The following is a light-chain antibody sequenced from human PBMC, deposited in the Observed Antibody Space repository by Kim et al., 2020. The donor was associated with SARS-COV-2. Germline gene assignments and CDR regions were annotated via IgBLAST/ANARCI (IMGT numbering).Light chain of an antibody. CDR2: TDD. CDR3: ATWDAGLSGPV. J-gene: IGLJ3*02. CDR1: DSNLRSHY. V-gene: IGLV1-47*01. Sequence: GQKVTISCSGTDSNLRSHYVYGCQQLPGSAPNLHLYTDDQRPSGVPGRFSGSRSGTSASLAISGIRPEDDADYHCATWDAGLSGPVFGGGTQLTVL.